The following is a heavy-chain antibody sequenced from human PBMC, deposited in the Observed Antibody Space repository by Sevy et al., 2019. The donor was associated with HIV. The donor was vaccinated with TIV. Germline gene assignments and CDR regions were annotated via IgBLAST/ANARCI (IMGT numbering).Heavy chain of an antibody. CDR1: GFNFSRYA. CDR2: ISCSGGRP. D-gene: IGHD3-22*01. Sequence: GSLRISCATSGFNFSRYAMSWVRQAPGKGLEWVPAISCSGGRPYYAESVKGRFTISRDNSKNKLYLRMNSLRAEDTAVYYCATDYLSHYYDSSGYGRNTDYWGQGTLVTVSS. CDR3: ATDYLSHYYDSSGYGRNTDY. V-gene: IGHV3-23*01. J-gene: IGHJ4*02.